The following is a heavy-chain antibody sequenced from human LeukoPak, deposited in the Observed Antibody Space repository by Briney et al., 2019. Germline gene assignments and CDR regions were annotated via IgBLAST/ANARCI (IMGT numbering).Heavy chain of an antibody. D-gene: IGHD6-13*01. V-gene: IGHV1-2*02. CDR1: GYTFTDYY. J-gene: IGHJ5*02. CDR3: AREGGGAAPGYWFDP. CDR2: VNPNSGGT. Sequence: ASVKVSCKASGYTFTDYYIHWVRQAPGQGLEWMGWVNPNSGGTYYAQKFQGRVTMTRYTSIRTAYMEPSGLRSDDTAVYYCAREGGGAAPGYWFDPWGQGTLVTVSS.